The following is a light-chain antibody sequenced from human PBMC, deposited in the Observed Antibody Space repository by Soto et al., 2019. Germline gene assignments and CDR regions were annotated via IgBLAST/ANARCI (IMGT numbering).Light chain of an antibody. J-gene: IGLJ3*02. CDR2: RNN. CDR1: SSNIGSNY. V-gene: IGLV1-47*01. CDR3: AAWDDSLRGPL. Sequence: QSVLTQPPSASGTPGQRVTISCSGSSSNIGSNYVYWYQQLPGTAPKLLIYRNNQRPSGVPDRCSGSKSGTSASLAFSVLRSEDEADYYCAAWDDSLRGPLFGGGTKLTVL.